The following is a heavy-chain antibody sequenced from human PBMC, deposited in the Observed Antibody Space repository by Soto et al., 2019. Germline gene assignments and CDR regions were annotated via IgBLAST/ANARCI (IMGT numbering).Heavy chain of an antibody. CDR2: ISFDGGDE. J-gene: IGHJ4*02. CDR1: GFDFSNHA. D-gene: IGHD2-21*02. V-gene: IGHV3-30-3*02. CDR3: VKFCGGDCYNY. Sequence: QVQLVESGGGVGQPGRSLRLSCAASGFDFSNHAMHLVRQPPGKAPEWLATISFDGGDEFYADSVKGRFTISRDKSKSTLSLHMNSLRAEDTAVYYCVKFCGGDCYNYWGQGSLVTVSS.